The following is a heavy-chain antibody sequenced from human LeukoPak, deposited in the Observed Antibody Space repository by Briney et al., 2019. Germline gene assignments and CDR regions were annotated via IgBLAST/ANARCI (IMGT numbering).Heavy chain of an antibody. V-gene: IGHV4-30-4*01. CDR1: GGSISSGDYY. CDR2: IFYTGST. CDR3: ARVGIAYYFDY. Sequence: SETLSLTCTVSGGSISSGDYYWNWIRQPPGKGLEWIGYIFYTGSTYYNPSLKSRVTISVHTSKNQFSLKLSSVTVADTAVYYCARVGIAYYFDYWGQGTLVTVPS. D-gene: IGHD1-1*01. J-gene: IGHJ4*02.